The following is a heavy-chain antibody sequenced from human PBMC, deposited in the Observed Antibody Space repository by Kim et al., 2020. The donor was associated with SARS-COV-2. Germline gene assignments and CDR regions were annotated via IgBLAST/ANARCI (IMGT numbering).Heavy chain of an antibody. D-gene: IGHD4-17*01. V-gene: IGHV4-4*02. CDR3: ARASYGDGWDSYLDY. CDR1: GGSISSSNW. J-gene: IGHJ4*02. CDR2: IYHSGST. Sequence: SETLSLTCAVSGGSISSSNWWSWVRQPPGKGLEWIGEIYHSGSTNYNPSLKSRVTISVDKSKNQFSLKLSSVTAADTAVYYCARASYGDGWDSYLDYWGQGTLVTVSS.